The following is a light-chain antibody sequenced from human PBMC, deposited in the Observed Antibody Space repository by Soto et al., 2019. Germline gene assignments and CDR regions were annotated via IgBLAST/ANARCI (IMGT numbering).Light chain of an antibody. CDR2: DAS. CDR3: QQYKNWPLT. Sequence: IVMTQSPATLSVSPGERATLSCRASQRISSSLAWYQQKPDQSPRLLIYDASTRATDIPARFSGSGSGTEFTLTISSLQSEDFAVYYCQQYKNWPLTFGGGTKVEIK. J-gene: IGKJ4*01. V-gene: IGKV3-15*01. CDR1: QRISSS.